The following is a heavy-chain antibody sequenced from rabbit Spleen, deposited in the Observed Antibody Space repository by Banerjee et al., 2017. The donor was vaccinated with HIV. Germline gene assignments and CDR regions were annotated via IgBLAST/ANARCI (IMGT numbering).Heavy chain of an antibody. CDR2: VAAGVSFTT. CDR1: GFSFTYIDY. CDR3: ARWASSDGAFDL. V-gene: IGHV1S40*01. J-gene: IGHJ4*01. D-gene: IGHD1-1*01. Sequence: QSLEESGGDLVKPGASLTLTCTASGFSFTYIDYLCWVRQPPGKGPEWIACVAAGVSFTTYYASWAAGRFTISKTSSTAVALQMTSLTAADTATYFCARWASSDGAFDLWGPGTLVTVS.